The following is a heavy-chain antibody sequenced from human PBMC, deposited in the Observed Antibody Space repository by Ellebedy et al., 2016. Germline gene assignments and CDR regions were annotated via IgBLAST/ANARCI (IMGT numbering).Heavy chain of an antibody. D-gene: IGHD1-14*01. CDR3: ARDTSVTPGYFYYGMDV. V-gene: IGHV1-18*01. J-gene: IGHJ6*02. CDR2: ISAYNGNT. Sequence: ASVKVSCKASGYTFTIYGISWVRQAPGQGLEWMGWISAYNGNTDYAQKIQGRVTMTTDTSTSTAYMELRSLRSDDTAVYYCARDTSVTPGYFYYGMDVWGQGTTVSVSS. CDR1: GYTFTIYG.